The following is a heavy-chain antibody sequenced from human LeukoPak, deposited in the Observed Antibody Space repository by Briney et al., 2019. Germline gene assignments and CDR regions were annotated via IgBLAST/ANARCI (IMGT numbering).Heavy chain of an antibody. J-gene: IGHJ4*02. Sequence: GGSLGLSCAASGFTFSSYGMHWVRQAPGKGLEWVAVIWYDGSNKYYADSVKGRFTISRDNSKNTLYLQMNSLRAEDTAVYYCARSTGRTYYFDYWGQGTLVTVSS. CDR3: ARSTGRTYYFDY. CDR2: IWYDGSNK. D-gene: IGHD1-1*01. CDR1: GFTFSSYG. V-gene: IGHV3-33*01.